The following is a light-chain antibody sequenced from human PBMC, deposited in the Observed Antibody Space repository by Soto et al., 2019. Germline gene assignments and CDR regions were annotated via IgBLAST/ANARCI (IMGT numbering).Light chain of an antibody. J-gene: IGKJ4*01. CDR1: QSVSSN. CDR3: QHYNRWPLT. Sequence: EIVLTQSPATLSLSPGERATLSCRASQSVSSNLAWYQQKPGQAPRLLIYDASNRATGIPARFSGSGSGTEFTLTITSLQSEDFAVYYCQHYNRWPLTFGGGTKVDI. V-gene: IGKV3-15*01. CDR2: DAS.